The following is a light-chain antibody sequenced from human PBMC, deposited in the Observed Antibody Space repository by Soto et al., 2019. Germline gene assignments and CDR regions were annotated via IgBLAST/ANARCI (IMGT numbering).Light chain of an antibody. CDR3: SSHAGINKVV. J-gene: IGLJ3*02. V-gene: IGLV2-8*01. CDR2: EVT. Sequence: QSVLTQPPSASGSPGQSVTISCTGTSSDVGGYNYVSWYQQHPGKAPKLMIYEVTKRPSGVPDRFSGSKSGNTASLTVSGLQAEDEADYYCSSHAGINKVVFGGGTKLTVL. CDR1: SSDVGGYNY.